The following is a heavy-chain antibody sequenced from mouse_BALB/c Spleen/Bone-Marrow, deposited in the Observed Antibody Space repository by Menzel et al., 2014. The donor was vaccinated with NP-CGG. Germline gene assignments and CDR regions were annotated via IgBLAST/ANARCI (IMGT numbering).Heavy chain of an antibody. Sequence: EVMLVESGGGLVQPGGSLKLSCAASGFDFSRYWMSWVRQAPGKGLEWIGEISPDSSTLHYTPSLKDKFIISRDNAKNTLYLQMSKVRSEDTALYYCARNGFYAMDYWGQGTSVTVSS. V-gene: IGHV4-1*02. J-gene: IGHJ4*01. CDR1: GFDFSRYW. CDR3: ARNGFYAMDY. CDR2: ISPDSSTL.